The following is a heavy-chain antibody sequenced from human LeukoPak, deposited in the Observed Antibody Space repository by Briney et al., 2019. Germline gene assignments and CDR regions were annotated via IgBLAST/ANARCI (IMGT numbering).Heavy chain of an antibody. V-gene: IGHV1-69*05. Sequence: SVSLSCKASGGTFSSYAISWVRQAPGQGLEWMGGIIPIFGTANYAQKFQGRVTITTDESTSTAYMELSSLRSEDTAVYYCARRPISYGELHAFDIWGQGTMVTVSS. J-gene: IGHJ3*02. D-gene: IGHD1-26*01. CDR2: IIPIFGTA. CDR3: ARRPISYGELHAFDI. CDR1: GGTFSSYA.